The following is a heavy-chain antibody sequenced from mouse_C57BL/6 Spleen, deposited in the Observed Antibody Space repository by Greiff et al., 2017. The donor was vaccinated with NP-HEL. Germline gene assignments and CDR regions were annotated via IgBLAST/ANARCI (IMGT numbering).Heavy chain of an antibody. CDR1: GFNFTNTY. CDR2: IDPANGNT. D-gene: IGHD1-1*01. Sequence: EVQLQQSVAELVRPGASVKLSCTASGFNFTNTYMHWVKQRPEQGLEWIGRIDPANGNTKYAPKFQGKATITADTSSNTAYLQLSSLTSEDTAIYYCASLSTTVVGGFAYWGQGTLVTVSA. V-gene: IGHV14-3*01. J-gene: IGHJ3*01. CDR3: ASLSTTVVGGFAY.